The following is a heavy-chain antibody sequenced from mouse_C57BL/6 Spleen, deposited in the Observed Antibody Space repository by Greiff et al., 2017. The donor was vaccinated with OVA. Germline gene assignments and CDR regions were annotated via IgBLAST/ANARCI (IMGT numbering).Heavy chain of an antibody. Sequence: EVNVVESGGDLVKPGGSLKLSCAASGFTFSSYGMSWVRQTPDKRLEWVATISSGGSYTYYPDSVKGRFTISRDNAKNTLYLQMSSLKSEDTGMYYCARPAYYSNPFDYWGQGTTLTVSS. CDR2: ISSGGSYT. CDR1: GFTFSSYG. V-gene: IGHV5-6*01. J-gene: IGHJ2*01. CDR3: ARPAYYSNPFDY. D-gene: IGHD2-5*01.